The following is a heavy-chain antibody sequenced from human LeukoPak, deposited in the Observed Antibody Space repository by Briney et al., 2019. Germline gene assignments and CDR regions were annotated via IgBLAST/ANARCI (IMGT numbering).Heavy chain of an antibody. V-gene: IGHV1-69*01. D-gene: IGHD6-13*01. J-gene: IGHJ2*01. CDR3: ARSAQQLVHRDWYFDL. CDR1: GGTFSSYA. Sequence: SVKVPCKASGGTFSSYAISWVRQAPGQGLEWMGGIIPIFGTANYAQKFQGRVTITADESTSTAYMELSSLRSEDTAVYYCARSAQQLVHRDWYFDLWGRGTLVTVSS. CDR2: IIPIFGTA.